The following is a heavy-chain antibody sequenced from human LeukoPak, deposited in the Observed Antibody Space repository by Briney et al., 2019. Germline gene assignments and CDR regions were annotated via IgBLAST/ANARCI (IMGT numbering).Heavy chain of an antibody. V-gene: IGHV1-69*13. J-gene: IGHJ6*03. CDR3: ARSGIYCSSTSCRDYYYYMDV. Sequence: SVKVSCKASGGTFSSYAISWVRQAPGQGLEWMGGIIPIFGTANYAQKFQGRVTITADESTSTAYMELSSLRSEDTAVYYCARSGIYCSSTSCRDYYYYMDVWGKGTTVTISS. D-gene: IGHD2-2*01. CDR2: IIPIFGTA. CDR1: GGTFSSYA.